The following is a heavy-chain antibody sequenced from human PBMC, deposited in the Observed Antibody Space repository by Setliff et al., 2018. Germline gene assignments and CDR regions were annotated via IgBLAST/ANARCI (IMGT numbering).Heavy chain of an antibody. CDR2: TTGSGGDR. CDR3: ARDSEGALDY. J-gene: IGHJ4*02. CDR1: GFTFSSYS. V-gene: IGHV3-23*01. Sequence: GGSLRLSCAASGFTFSSYSMNWVRQAPGKGLEWVSSTTGSGGDRDYADSVKGRFTISRDNSKNTLYLQMNSLRAEDTAQYYCARDSEGALDYWGQGTLVTVSS. D-gene: IGHD1-26*01.